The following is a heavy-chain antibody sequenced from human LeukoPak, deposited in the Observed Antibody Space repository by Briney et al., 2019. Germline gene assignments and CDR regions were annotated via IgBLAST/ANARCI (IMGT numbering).Heavy chain of an antibody. CDR1: GYSFTSYW. D-gene: IGHD3-10*01. J-gene: IGHJ4*02. CDR3: ARLRFVTGFDGSGSYYSDY. Sequence: GESLKISCKGSGYSFTSYWIGWVRQMPGKGLEWMGIIYPGDSDTRYSPSFQGQVTISADKSISTAYLQWSSLKASDTAVYYCARLRFVTGFDGSGSYYSDYWGQGTLVTVSS. V-gene: IGHV5-51*01. CDR2: IYPGDSDT.